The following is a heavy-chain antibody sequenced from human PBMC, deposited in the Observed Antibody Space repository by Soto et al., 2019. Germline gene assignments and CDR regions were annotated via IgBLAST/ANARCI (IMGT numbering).Heavy chain of an antibody. J-gene: IGHJ4*02. V-gene: IGHV3-33*01. CDR2: IWNDGNTQ. Sequence: QVQLVDSGGGVVQPGKSLRLSCVASGFSFSTYAMDWVRQAPGKGLEWVAVIWNDGNTQYYADSVKGRFAISRDNSGNTMYLQMNSPRADDTAMYYCARGGKGSGSFSLDYWGQGTLVIVSS. CDR1: GFSFSTYA. D-gene: IGHD3-10*01. CDR3: ARGGKGSGSFSLDY.